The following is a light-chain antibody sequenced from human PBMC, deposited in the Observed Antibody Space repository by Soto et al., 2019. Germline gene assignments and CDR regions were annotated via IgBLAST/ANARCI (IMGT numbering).Light chain of an antibody. Sequence: QSALTQPHSVSGSPGQSVTISCTGTSSDVGTYSYISWYQQHPGKAPKLMIYDVNKRPSGVPDRFSGSKSVNTASLTISGLQAEDEADYYCSSYAGNYRSVFAAGTMLTVL. CDR3: SSYAGNYRSV. CDR1: SSDVGTYSY. V-gene: IGLV2-11*01. CDR2: DVN. J-gene: IGLJ1*01.